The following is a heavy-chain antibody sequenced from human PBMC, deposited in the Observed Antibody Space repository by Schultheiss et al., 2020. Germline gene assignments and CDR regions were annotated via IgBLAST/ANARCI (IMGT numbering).Heavy chain of an antibody. J-gene: IGHJ6*02. V-gene: IGHV3-23*01. CDR2: ISGSGGST. Sequence: GESLKISCAASGFTFSIYAMTWVRQAPGMGLEWVSAISGSGGSTYYADSVKGRFTISRDNSKNTLYLQMNSLRAEDTAVYYCARANYYGSRRYYYGMDVWGQGTTVTVSS. D-gene: IGHD3-10*01. CDR1: GFTFSIYA. CDR3: ARANYYGSRRYYYGMDV.